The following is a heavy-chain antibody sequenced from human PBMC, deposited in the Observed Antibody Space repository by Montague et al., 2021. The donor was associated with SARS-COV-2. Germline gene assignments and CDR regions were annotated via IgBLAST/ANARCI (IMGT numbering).Heavy chain of an antibody. D-gene: IGHD3-22*01. Sequence: SETLSLTCAVYRGSFHIFSWGWIRQSPGKGLEWIGEIDHSGNTKYNPSLESRVTISVDTSKNQFSLNLTSVTAADTAMYYCARGTRVVGITPGFGYWGQGTQVAVSS. CDR3: ARGTRVVGITPGFGY. J-gene: IGHJ4*02. CDR2: IDHSGNT. V-gene: IGHV4-34*01. CDR1: RGSFHIFS.